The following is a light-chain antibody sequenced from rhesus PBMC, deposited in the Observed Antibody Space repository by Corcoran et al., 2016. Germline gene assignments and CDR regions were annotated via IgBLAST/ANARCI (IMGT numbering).Light chain of an antibody. CDR1: QSLLHTDGETY. Sequence: DIVMTQTPPSLPVTPGEPASISCRSSQSLLHTDGETYLYWYLQKQGQPPRLVIYRVSNRFSGVPDRFSGTGSGTDFTLKINRVKAEDVGVYYCMQALPTPLTFGGGTKVEIK. V-gene: IGKV2-73*01. J-gene: IGKJ4*01. CDR3: MQALPTPLT. CDR2: RVS.